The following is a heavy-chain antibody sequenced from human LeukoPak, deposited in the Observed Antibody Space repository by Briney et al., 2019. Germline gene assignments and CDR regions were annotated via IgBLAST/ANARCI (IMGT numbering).Heavy chain of an antibody. Sequence: SETLSLTCTVSGGSISSTTYYWGWVRQPPGKGLESIGSMYYSGPTYYNPSLKRRVTTSVDTSKNQFSLKLSSVTAADTAVYYCASAWGSRHFDYWGQGTLVTVSS. V-gene: IGHV4-39*01. CDR3: ASAWGSRHFDY. CDR2: MYYSGPT. D-gene: IGHD7-27*01. CDR1: GGSISSTTYY. J-gene: IGHJ4*02.